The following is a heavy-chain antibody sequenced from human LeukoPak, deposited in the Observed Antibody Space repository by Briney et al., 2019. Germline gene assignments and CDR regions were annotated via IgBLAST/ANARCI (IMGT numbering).Heavy chain of an antibody. CDR3: AKPKYSYGNIDY. D-gene: IGHD5-18*01. V-gene: IGHV3-23*01. Sequence: GGSLRLSCAASGFTFSSYAMSWVRQAPGKGLEWVSGISGRGGSTYYADSVKGRFTISRDNSKNTLYLQMNSLRAEDTAVYYCAKPKYSYGNIDYWGQGTLVTVSS. CDR2: ISGRGGST. J-gene: IGHJ4*02. CDR1: GFTFSSYA.